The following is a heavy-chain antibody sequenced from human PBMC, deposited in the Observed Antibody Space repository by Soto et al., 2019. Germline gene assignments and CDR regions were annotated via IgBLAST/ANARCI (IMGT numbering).Heavy chain of an antibody. D-gene: IGHD3-3*01. CDR2: IYPGDSDI. J-gene: IGHJ6*02. CDR3: ARLGGTRGSLNYYGMDV. V-gene: IGHV5-51*01. CDR1: GYSFTSYW. Sequence: PGESLKISCKGSGYSFTSYWIGWVRQMPGKGLEWMGIIYPGDSDIRYSPSFQGQVTISADKSISTAYLQWSSLKASDTAMYYCARLGGTRGSLNYYGMDVWGQGTTVTVSS.